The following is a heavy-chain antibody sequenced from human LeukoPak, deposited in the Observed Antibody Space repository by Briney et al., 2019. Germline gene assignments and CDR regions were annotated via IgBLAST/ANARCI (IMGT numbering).Heavy chain of an antibody. CDR1: GGSFSGYY. CDR2: INHSGST. CDR3: ARGGLMVYAVRVQNDAFDI. J-gene: IGHJ3*02. D-gene: IGHD2-8*01. Sequence: TSETLSLTCAVYGGSFSGYYWSWIRQPPGKGPEWLGEINHSGSTNYNPSLKSRVTISVDTSKNQFSLKLSSVTAADTAVYYCARGGLMVYAVRVQNDAFDIWGQGTMVTVSS. V-gene: IGHV4-34*01.